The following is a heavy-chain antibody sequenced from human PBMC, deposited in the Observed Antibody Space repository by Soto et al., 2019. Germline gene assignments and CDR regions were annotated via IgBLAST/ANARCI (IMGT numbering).Heavy chain of an antibody. D-gene: IGHD6-13*01. CDR3: ARDRRWDSWYSVAYTWFHP. J-gene: IGHJ5*02. V-gene: IGHV4-59*01. CDR1: GGSISSYY. Sequence: PSETLSLTCTVSGGSISSYYWSWIRLPPGKGLEWIGYIYYSGSTNYNPSLKSRVTISVDTSKNQFSLKLSSVTAADTAVYYCARDRRWDSWYSVAYTWFHPWGQGTLVTVS. CDR2: IYYSGST.